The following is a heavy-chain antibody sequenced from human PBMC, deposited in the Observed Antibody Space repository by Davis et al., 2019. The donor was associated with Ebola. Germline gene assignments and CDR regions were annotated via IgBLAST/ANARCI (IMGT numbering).Heavy chain of an antibody. Sequence: ASVKVSCKASGYTFTSYDINWVRQAPGQGLEWMGWISAYNGNTNYAQKLQGRVTMTTDTSTSTAYMELRSLRSDDTAVYYCARDRVATKTWYFDLWGRGTLVTVSS. CDR1: GYTFTSYD. CDR2: ISAYNGNT. J-gene: IGHJ2*01. V-gene: IGHV1-18*01. CDR3: ARDRVATKTWYFDL. D-gene: IGHD5-12*01.